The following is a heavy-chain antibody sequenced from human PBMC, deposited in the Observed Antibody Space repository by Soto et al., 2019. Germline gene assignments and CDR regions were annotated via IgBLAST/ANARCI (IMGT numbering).Heavy chain of an antibody. Sequence: QVQLQESGPGLVKPSQTLSVTCTVSGGSISSGGSYWSWIRQHPGKGLEWIGYIHYSGTTYYNPSLKSRVTISIDTSKKQFSLKLRSVTAADTAVYYCARDRDSYGFHDYWGQGTLVTVSS. CDR3: ARDRDSYGFHDY. CDR1: GGSISSGGSY. V-gene: IGHV4-31*03. D-gene: IGHD5-18*01. J-gene: IGHJ4*02. CDR2: IHYSGTT.